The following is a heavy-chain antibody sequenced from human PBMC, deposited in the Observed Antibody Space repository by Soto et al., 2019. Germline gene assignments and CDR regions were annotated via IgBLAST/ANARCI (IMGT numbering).Heavy chain of an antibody. Sequence: QVQLVESGGGLVKPGGSLRLSCAASGFTFSDYYMSWIRQAPGKGLEWVSSMSGSDGKTYYADFARGRFTISRDNSRNSLYLDMDSLRAEDTAIYYCAKYAGLSPGVRFHFDYWGQGTLVSVSS. D-gene: IGHD3-10*01. V-gene: IGHV3-11*01. CDR3: AKYAGLSPGVRFHFDY. CDR2: MSGSDGKT. CDR1: GFTFSDYY. J-gene: IGHJ4*02.